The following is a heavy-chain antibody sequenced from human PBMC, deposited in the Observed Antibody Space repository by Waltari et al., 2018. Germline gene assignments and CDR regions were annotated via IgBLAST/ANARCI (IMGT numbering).Heavy chain of an antibody. CDR2: INTNTGNP. CDR3: AREAYYYDSSGYPPGDY. J-gene: IGHJ4*02. Sequence: QVQLVKSGSELKKPGASVKVSCKASGYTFTSYAMNWVRQAPGQGLEWMGWINTNTGNPTHAQGFTGRFVFSLDTSVSTAYLQISSLKAEDTAVYYCAREAYYYDSSGYPPGDYWGQGTLVTVSS. D-gene: IGHD3-22*01. V-gene: IGHV7-4-1*02. CDR1: GYTFTSYA.